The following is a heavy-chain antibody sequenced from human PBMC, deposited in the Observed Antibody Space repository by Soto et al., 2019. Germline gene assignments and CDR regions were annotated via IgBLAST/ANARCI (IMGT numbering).Heavy chain of an antibody. D-gene: IGHD3-22*01. CDR3: ARLSWYYDSSGYYEGYYYYGMDV. J-gene: IGHJ6*02. CDR2: IYPGDSDT. CDR1: GYSFTSYW. Sequence: AGESLKISCKGSGYSFTSYWIGWVRQMPGKGLEWMGIIYPGDSDTRYSPSFQGQVTISADKSISTAYLQWSSLKASDTAMYYCARLSWYYDSSGYYEGYYYYGMDVWGQGTTVTVSS. V-gene: IGHV5-51*01.